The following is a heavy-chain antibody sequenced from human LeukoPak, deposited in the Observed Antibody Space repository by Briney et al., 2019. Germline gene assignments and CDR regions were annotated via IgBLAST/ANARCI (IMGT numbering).Heavy chain of an antibody. CDR1: GGSISSYY. D-gene: IGHD3-3*01. Sequence: SETLSLTCTVSGGSISSYYWSWIRQPAGKGLEWIGRIYTSGSTNYNPSLKSRVTMSVDTSKNQFSLKLSSVTAADTAVYYCARVAYYDFWRGYPYYYYYMDVWGKGTTVTVSS. CDR3: ARVAYYDFWRGYPYYYYYMDV. V-gene: IGHV4-4*07. J-gene: IGHJ6*03. CDR2: IYTSGST.